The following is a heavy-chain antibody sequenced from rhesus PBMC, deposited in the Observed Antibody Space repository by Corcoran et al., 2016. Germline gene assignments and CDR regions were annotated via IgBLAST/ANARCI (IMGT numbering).Heavy chain of an antibody. CDR3: AREWGIAAGWGGGLDS. J-gene: IGHJ6*01. CDR1: GGSISDYYY. Sequence: QVQLQESGPGLVKPSETLSLTCAVSGGSISDYYYWNWIRQPPGKGLEWIGNIYGNSASTYYNPSLKSRVTMTKDTAQNQFFLKLSSVTAADTAGYDCAREWGIAAGWGGGLDSWGQGVVVTVSS. V-gene: IGHV4S9*01. CDR2: IYGNSAST. D-gene: IGHD6-13*01.